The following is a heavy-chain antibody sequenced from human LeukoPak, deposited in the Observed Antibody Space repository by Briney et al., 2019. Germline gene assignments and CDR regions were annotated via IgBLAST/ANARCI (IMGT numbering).Heavy chain of an antibody. J-gene: IGHJ4*02. CDR3: ARDYSGSGILDY. CDR1: GYSFSSYW. V-gene: IGHV5-51*01. Sequence: GESLKISCKGSGYSFSSYWIGWLRQMPGKGLEWLGIIYPGDSDTRYSPSFQGQVTMSADKSISTAYLQWSSLKASDTALYYCARDYSGSGILDYWGQGTLVIVSS. CDR2: IYPGDSDT. D-gene: IGHD3-10*01.